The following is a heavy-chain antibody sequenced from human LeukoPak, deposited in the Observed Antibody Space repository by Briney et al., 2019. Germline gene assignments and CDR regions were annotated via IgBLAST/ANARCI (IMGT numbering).Heavy chain of an antibody. V-gene: IGHV4-34*01. CDR2: INHSGSA. CDR1: GESFSHYY. J-gene: IGHJ4*02. CDR3: ASGMLRGLAPVALDF. D-gene: IGHD3-10*01. Sequence: PSETLSLTCAVYGESFSHYYWTWIRQPPGKGREWIGEINHSGSANYNPSLKSRVTLSVDTSKNQFSLKLTSVTAADAARYYCASGMLRGLAPVALDFWGQGTLVTVSS.